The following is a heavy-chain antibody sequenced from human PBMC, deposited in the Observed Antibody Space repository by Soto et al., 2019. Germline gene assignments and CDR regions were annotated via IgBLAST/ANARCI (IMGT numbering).Heavy chain of an antibody. V-gene: IGHV3-48*04. J-gene: IGHJ4*02. CDR2: ISSTSGTI. CDR3: ARESEDLTSNFDY. CDR1: GFVFSTYS. Sequence: GGSLRLSCEASGFVFSTYSMNWVRQAPGKGLEWISYISSTSGTIYYGDSMKGRFTISRDNAKNSLYLEMNSLRAEDTAVYYCARESEDLTSNFDYWGQGTLVTVSS.